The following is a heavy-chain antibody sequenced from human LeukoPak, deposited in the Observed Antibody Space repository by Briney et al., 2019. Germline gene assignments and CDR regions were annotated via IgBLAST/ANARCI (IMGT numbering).Heavy chain of an antibody. V-gene: IGHV3-23*01. J-gene: IGHJ6*03. CDR2: ISGSGGST. CDR1: GFTFNTYA. CDR3: AKGHSSGWSYYYYSYMDV. Sequence: GGSLRLSCGASGFTFNTYAMSWVRQAPGKGLEWVSAISGSGGSTNYADSVKGRFTISRDNSKNTLYLQMNSLRAEDTAVYYCAKGHSSGWSYYYYSYMDVWGKGTTVTVSS. D-gene: IGHD6-19*01.